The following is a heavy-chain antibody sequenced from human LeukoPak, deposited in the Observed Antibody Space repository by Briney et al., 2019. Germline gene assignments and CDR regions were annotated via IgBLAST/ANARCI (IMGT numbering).Heavy chain of an antibody. CDR1: GFTFSNAW. CDR2: IKSKTDGGTT. Sequence: GGSLRLSCAASGFTFSNAWMSWVRQAPGKGLEWVGRIKSKTDGGTTDYAAPVKGRFTISRDDSKNTLYLQMNSLKTEDTAVYYCTTLYCSSTSCSLDYWGQGTLVTVSS. D-gene: IGHD2-2*01. V-gene: IGHV3-15*01. CDR3: TTLYCSSTSCSLDY. J-gene: IGHJ4*02.